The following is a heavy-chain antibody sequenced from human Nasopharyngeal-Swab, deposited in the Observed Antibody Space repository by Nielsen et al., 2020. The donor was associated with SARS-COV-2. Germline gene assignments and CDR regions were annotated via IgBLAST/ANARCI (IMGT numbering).Heavy chain of an antibody. V-gene: IGHV3-30*03. CDR3: ARVADGP. Sequence: GGSLRLSCAASGFTFSSYGMHWVRQAPGKGLEWVAVISYDGSNKYYADSVKGRFTISRDNSKNTLYLQMNSLRAEDTALYYCARVADGPWGQGTLVTVSS. CDR2: ISYDGSNK. J-gene: IGHJ5*02. CDR1: GFTFSSYG. D-gene: IGHD6-19*01.